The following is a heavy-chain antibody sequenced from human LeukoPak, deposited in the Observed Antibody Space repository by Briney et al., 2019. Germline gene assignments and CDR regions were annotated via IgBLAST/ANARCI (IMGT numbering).Heavy chain of an antibody. D-gene: IGHD3-22*01. Sequence: KPSETLSLTCTLSGGSISSYYWSWVRQPPGKGLEWLAYIHNSGRTNYNPSLESRLTISLDTSKNQFSLNVRSVTAADTAVYYCARHCPSDSGGFQDDFDIWGQGTLVTVSS. CDR2: IHNSGRT. J-gene: IGHJ3*02. CDR3: ARHCPSDSGGFQDDFDI. CDR1: GGSISSYY. V-gene: IGHV4-59*08.